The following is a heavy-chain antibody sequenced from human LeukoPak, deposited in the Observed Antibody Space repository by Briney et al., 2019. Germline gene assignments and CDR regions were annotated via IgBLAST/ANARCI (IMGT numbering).Heavy chain of an antibody. D-gene: IGHD5-18*01. V-gene: IGHV3-11*04. CDR1: GFTFSHYY. CDR2: ISGTGNNK. CDR3: ARERGGGYIAAFDI. Sequence: GGSLRLSCVTSGFTFSHYYMTWIRQAPGKGLEWVSYISGTGNNKYYADSVKGRFTISRDNAQNSLYLQMNSLRAENTAVYYCARERGGGYIAAFDIWGQGTMVTVSS. J-gene: IGHJ3*02.